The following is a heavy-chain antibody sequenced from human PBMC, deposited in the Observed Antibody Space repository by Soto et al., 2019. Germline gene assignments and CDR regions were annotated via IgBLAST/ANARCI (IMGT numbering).Heavy chain of an antibody. CDR1: GFSLNTRGVG. CDR2: IYWDDDK. D-gene: IGHD6-6*01. CDR3: AHTYSSSPDDGFDV. Sequence: QITLKESGHNLVKPTQMLTLTCTFSGFSLNTRGVGVGWIRQPPGGALEWLALIYWDDDKRYSPSLRSRLTITKDTSKSQVVLTMTTMEPLDTGTYYCAHTYSSSPDDGFDVWGQGTRVTVSS. J-gene: IGHJ3*01. V-gene: IGHV2-5*02.